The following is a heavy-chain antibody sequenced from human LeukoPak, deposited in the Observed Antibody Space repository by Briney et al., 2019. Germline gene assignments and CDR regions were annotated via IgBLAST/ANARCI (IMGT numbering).Heavy chain of an antibody. CDR3: ARAERYYGSSGYYYYYFDY. CDR2: IYYSGST. V-gene: IGHV4-59*01. J-gene: IGHJ4*02. Sequence: PSETLSLTCTVSGGSISSYYWSWIRQPPGKGLEWIGYIYYSGSTNYNPSLKSRVTISVDTSKNQFSLKLSSVTAADTAVYYCARAERYYGSSGYYYYYFDYWGQGTLVTVSS. CDR1: GGSISSYY. D-gene: IGHD3-22*01.